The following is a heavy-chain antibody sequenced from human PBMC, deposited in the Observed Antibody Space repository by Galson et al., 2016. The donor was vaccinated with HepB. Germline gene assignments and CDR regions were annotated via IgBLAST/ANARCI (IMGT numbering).Heavy chain of an antibody. D-gene: IGHD1-26*01. CDR2: ISYDGSNE. J-gene: IGHJ4*02. Sequence: SLRLSCAVSGFTFSTYAMHWVRQAPGKGLEWVAVISYDGSNEFYADSVKGRFTISRDNSNNILSLQMNSLRAEDTAVYYCTRDAMGRGSGSYSAFDYWGQGISVTVSS. CDR3: TRDAMGRGSGSYSAFDY. V-gene: IGHV3-30-3*01. CDR1: GFTFSTYA.